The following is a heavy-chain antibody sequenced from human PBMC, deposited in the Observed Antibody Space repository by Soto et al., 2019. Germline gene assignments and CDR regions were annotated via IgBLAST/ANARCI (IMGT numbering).Heavy chain of an antibody. CDR3: AKDLDGRRYYDFWSGSTYFDY. CDR1: GFTFSSYG. CDR2: ISYDGSNK. D-gene: IGHD3-3*01. J-gene: IGHJ4*02. Sequence: GGSLRLSCAASGFTFSSYGMHWVRQAPGKGLEWVAVISYDGSNKYYADSVKGRFTISRDNSKNTLYLQMNSLRAEDTAVYYCAKDLDGRRYYDFWSGSTYFDYWGQGTLVTVSS. V-gene: IGHV3-30*18.